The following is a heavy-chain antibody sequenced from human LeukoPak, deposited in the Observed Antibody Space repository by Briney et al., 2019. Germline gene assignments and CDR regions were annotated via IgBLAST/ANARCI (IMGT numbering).Heavy chain of an antibody. CDR3: ASRQGLGWHYVN. D-gene: IGHD3-10*02. J-gene: IGHJ4*02. CDR2: ISDNGGST. V-gene: IGHV3-23*01. CDR1: GFTFSSYA. Sequence: GGSLRLSCVDAGFTFSSYAMSWVCQVPGKGLEWVSGISDNGGSTYYTDSVKGRFTISRDNSKNTLYLQMNSLRVEDTAIYYCASRQGLGWHYVNWGQGTLVTVSS.